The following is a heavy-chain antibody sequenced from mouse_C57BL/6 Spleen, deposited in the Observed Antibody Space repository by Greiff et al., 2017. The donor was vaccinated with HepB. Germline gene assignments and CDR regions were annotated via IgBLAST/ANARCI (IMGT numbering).Heavy chain of an antibody. CDR1: GYTFTSYW. V-gene: IGHV1-69*01. J-gene: IGHJ3*01. CDR2: IDPSDSYT. D-gene: IGHD2-3*01. Sequence: QVQLQQPGAELVMPGASVKLSCKASGYTFTSYWMHWVKQRPGQGLEWIGEIDPSDSYTNYNQKFKGKSTLTVDKSSSTAYMQLSSLTSEDSAVYCCARSYDGYYRFAYWGQGTLVTVSA. CDR3: ARSYDGYYRFAY.